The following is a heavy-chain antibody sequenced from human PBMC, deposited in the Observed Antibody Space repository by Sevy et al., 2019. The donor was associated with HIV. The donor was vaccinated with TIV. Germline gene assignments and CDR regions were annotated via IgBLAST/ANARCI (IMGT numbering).Heavy chain of an antibody. CDR3: ARPTSGLSEYEPLDNARFYGMDV. V-gene: IGHV3-21*01. Sequence: GGSLRLSCAASGFTFRSYSMNWVRQAPGRGLEWVSSITRSSSFIFYPNSVKGRFTISRDNAKNSLFLQMNSLRAEDTAVYYCARPTSGLSEYEPLDNARFYGMDVWGQGTTVTVSS. CDR2: ITRSSSFI. CDR1: GFTFRSYS. J-gene: IGHJ6*02. D-gene: IGHD1-20*01.